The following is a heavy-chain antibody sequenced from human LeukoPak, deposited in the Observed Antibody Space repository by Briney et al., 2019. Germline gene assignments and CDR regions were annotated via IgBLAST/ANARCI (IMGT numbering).Heavy chain of an antibody. J-gene: IGHJ4*02. D-gene: IGHD3-3*01. Sequence: PSETLSLTCTVSGGSISSSSYCWGWIRQPPGKGLEWIGSIYYSGSTYYNPSLKSRVTISVDTSKNQFSLKLSSVTAADTAVYYCARGGNYDFWSGYYPLGYWGQGTLVTVSS. CDR1: GGSISSSSYC. CDR2: IYYSGST. V-gene: IGHV4-39*07. CDR3: ARGGNYDFWSGYYPLGY.